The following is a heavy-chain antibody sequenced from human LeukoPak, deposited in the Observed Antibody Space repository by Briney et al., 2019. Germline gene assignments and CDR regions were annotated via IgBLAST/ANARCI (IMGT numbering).Heavy chain of an antibody. V-gene: IGHV1-18*01. CDR2: ISAYNGNT. J-gene: IGHJ4*02. D-gene: IGHD6-19*01. Sequence: GASVKVSCKASGYTFTSYGISWVRQAPGQGLEWMGWISAYNGNTNYAQKLQGRVTMTTDTSTSTAYMELRSLRSDDTAVYYCARGWAGGIAVAGRGYYFDYWGQGTLVTVSS. CDR3: ARGWAGGIAVAGRGYYFDY. CDR1: GYTFTSYG.